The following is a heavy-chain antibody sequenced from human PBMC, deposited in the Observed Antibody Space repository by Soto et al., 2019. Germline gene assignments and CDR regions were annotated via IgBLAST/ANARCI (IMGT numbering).Heavy chain of an antibody. V-gene: IGHV4-30-4*01. D-gene: IGHD5-12*01. Sequence: QVQLQESGPGLVKPSQTLSLTCTVSGGSISNSYYYWIWDRQPPGLGLEGIVYIYYSGSNFFNPSLTSRVTTGKDTSKNQFSLRLTSATAADTAVYYCARAIVVTVGGMDVGGRGPTVTVSS. CDR3: ARAIVVTVGGMDV. J-gene: IGHJ6*02. CDR2: IYYSGSN. CDR1: GGSISNSYYY.